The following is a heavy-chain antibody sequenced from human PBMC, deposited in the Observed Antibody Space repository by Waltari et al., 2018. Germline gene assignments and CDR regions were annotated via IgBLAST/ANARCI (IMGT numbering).Heavy chain of an antibody. CDR1: GFTLNHFG. CDR2: LPYHGHNR. J-gene: IGHJ4*02. D-gene: IGHD3-22*01. V-gene: IGHV3-30*02. CDR3: AKDLAFYYDRSRLYEYYFDY. Sequence: QVQLVESGGGVVQPGGSLRLSCVASGFTLNHFGIHWVRQAPGKGLEWVAYLPYHGHNRYYADSVKGRFTISRDNSMTTVFLQMNSLRAEDTAIYYCAKDLAFYYDRSRLYEYYFDYWGQGTLVTVSS.